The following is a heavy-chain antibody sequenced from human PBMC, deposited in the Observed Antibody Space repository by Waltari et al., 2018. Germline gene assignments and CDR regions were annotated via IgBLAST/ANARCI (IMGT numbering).Heavy chain of an antibody. D-gene: IGHD1-26*01. CDR1: GYRFTSSW. CDR3: ARQGVGDVDAYDI. J-gene: IGHJ3*02. V-gene: IGHV5-51*01. CDR2: IYPGDSDI. Sequence: DVQLVQSGAEVRKQGASLKVSCKGSGYRFTSSWYGWVRQMPGKGLEWMGIIYPGDSDIRYSPSFQGQVTISADKSITTAYLQWSSLKASDTAMYYCARQGVGDVDAYDIWGQGTMVTVSS.